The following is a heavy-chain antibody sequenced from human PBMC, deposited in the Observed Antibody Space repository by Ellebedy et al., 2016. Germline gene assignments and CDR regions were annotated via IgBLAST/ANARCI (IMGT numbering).Heavy chain of an antibody. CDR3: VRGEGWATGTTTWFDP. CDR2: MWSDGEKK. Sequence: GGSLRLSCAASGFSFTNYGAHWIRQVPGKGLEWVAVMWSDGEKKYYADSVRGRFTVSRDISKNTLYLQMNSLRVEDTAVYYCVRGEGWATGTTTWFDPWGQGTLVTVSS. CDR1: GFSFTNYG. J-gene: IGHJ5*02. D-gene: IGHD1-1*01. V-gene: IGHV3-33*01.